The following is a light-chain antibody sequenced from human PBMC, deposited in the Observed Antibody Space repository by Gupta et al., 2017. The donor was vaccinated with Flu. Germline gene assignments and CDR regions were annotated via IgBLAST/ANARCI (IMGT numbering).Light chain of an antibody. Sequence: QSALPQPASVSGSPGQSITISCTGTSSDVGGYNYVSWYQQHPGKAPKLMIYEVSNRPSGVSNRFSGSKSGNTASRTIAGLQAEDEDDYYCSSYTSSSSWVFGGGTKLTVL. J-gene: IGLJ3*02. CDR2: EVS. CDR1: SSDVGGYNY. V-gene: IGLV2-14*01. CDR3: SSYTSSSSWV.